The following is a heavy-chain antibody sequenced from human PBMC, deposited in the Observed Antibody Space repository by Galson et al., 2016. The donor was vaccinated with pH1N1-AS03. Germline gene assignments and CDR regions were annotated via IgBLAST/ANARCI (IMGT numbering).Heavy chain of an antibody. CDR2: ITGVGVT. CDR1: GFAFRSHS. CDR3: TRDGTDTYFDFDF. V-gene: IGHV3-48*03. J-gene: IGHJ4*02. D-gene: IGHD2/OR15-2a*01. Sequence: SLRLSCAASGFAFRSHSMNWVRQAPGKGLEGISYITGVGVTMHGDSVRGRFVLSRDNAKNSVSLQMNSLRAEDTAIYDCTRDGTDTYFDFDFWGQGTLVTVSS.